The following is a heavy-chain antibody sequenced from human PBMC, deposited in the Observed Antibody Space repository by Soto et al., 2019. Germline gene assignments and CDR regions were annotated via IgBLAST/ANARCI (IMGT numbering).Heavy chain of an antibody. J-gene: IGHJ5*02. CDR1: GGSISSDY. V-gene: IGHV4-4*07. CDR2: VYTSGYS. D-gene: IGHD6-13*01. CDR3: AREPATAGTVNWFDP. Sequence: VQLQESGPGLVKPSETLSLICTVSGGSISSDYLSWIRQPAGKGLEWIGRVYTSGYSNSNPSLKSRVTMSVDTSKKQFSLTLSSVTAAVTAVYYCAREPATAGTVNWFDPWGQGTLVTVSS.